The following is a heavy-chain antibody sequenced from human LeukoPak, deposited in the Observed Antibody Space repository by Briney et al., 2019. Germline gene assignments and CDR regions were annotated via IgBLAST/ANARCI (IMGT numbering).Heavy chain of an antibody. CDR3: ARARRSSYEIVTGQLRPAPQYFEY. D-gene: IGHD3-9*01. V-gene: IGHV4-61*02. CDR2: LYTSGNT. J-gene: IGHJ4*02. CDR1: GDSISSDRYY. Sequence: RSSETLSLTCTVSGDSISSDRYYWNWIRQSAGRGLEWIGRLYTSGNTNYNPLKSRGTISADTSKNQFSLMLLPVIAAATAACFRARARRSSYEIVTGQLRPAPQYFEYWSQGTLGTVSS.